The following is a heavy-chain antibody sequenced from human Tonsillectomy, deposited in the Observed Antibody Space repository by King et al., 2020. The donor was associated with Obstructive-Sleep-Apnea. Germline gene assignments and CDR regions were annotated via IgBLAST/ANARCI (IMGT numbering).Heavy chain of an antibody. CDR2: INHSGST. V-gene: IGHV4-34*01. CDR3: ARGRRYARAFDI. Sequence: VQLQQWGAGLLKPSETLSLTCAVYGGSFSGYYWSWIRQPPGKGLEWIGEINHSGSTNYNPSLKSRVTISVDTSKNQFSLKLSSVTAADTAVYYCARGRRYARAFDIWGQGTMVTVSS. CDR1: GGSFSGYY. J-gene: IGHJ3*02. D-gene: IGHD2-2*01.